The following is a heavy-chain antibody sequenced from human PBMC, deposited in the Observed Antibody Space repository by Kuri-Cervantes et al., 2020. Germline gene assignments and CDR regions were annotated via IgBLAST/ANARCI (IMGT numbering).Heavy chain of an antibody. CDR2: ISSNGGST. Sequence: GGSLRLSCAASGFTFSSYAMHWVRQAPGKGLEYVSAISSNGGSTYYANSVKGRFTISRDNSKNTLYLQMGSLRAEDMAVYYCARPYLAYCGGDCYTASDYWGQGTLVTVSS. D-gene: IGHD2-21*02. CDR1: GFTFSSYA. J-gene: IGHJ4*02. V-gene: IGHV3-64*01. CDR3: ARPYLAYCGGDCYTASDY.